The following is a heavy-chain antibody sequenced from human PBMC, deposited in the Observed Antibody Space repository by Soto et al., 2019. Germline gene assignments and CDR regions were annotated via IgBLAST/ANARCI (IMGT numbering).Heavy chain of an antibody. Sequence: SETLSLTCTVSGGSISSSSYYWGWIRQPPGKGLEWIGSIYYSGSTYYNPSLKSRVTISVDTSKNQFSLKLGSVTAADTAVYYCARHRGGSIAVAGSSRNGKYYYYYMDVWGKGTTVTVSS. CDR1: GGSISSSSYY. D-gene: IGHD6-19*01. CDR3: ARHRGGSIAVAGSSRNGKYYYYYMDV. V-gene: IGHV4-39*01. CDR2: IYYSGST. J-gene: IGHJ6*03.